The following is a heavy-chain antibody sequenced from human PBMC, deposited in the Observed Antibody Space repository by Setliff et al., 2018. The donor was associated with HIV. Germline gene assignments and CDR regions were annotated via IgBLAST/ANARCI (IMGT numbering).Heavy chain of an antibody. CDR1: GYSISSGYY. D-gene: IGHD4-17*01. V-gene: IGHV3-11*04. Sequence: LSLTCTVSGYSISSGYYWGWIRQPPGKGLEWVSSISSSSNSIYYTDSVKGRFTISSDNAKNSLYLQMNSLGLEDTAVYYCARGQIGYGDYALNWFDPWGQGTLVTVSS. CDR2: ISSSSNSI. CDR3: ARGQIGYGDYALNWFDP. J-gene: IGHJ5*02.